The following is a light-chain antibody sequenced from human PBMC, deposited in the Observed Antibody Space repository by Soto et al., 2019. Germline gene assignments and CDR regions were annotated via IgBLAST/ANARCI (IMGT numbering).Light chain of an antibody. J-gene: IGLJ2*01. CDR2: DVN. CDR3: SSYSSTNTRLV. Sequence: QSALTQPASVSGPPGQSITISCTGTSSDVGGYNYVSWYQHHPDKAPKLMIYDVNNRPSGVSHRFSGSKSGNTASLTISGLQAEDEAAYYCSSYSSTNTRLVFGGGTKLTVL. V-gene: IGLV2-14*03. CDR1: SSDVGGYNY.